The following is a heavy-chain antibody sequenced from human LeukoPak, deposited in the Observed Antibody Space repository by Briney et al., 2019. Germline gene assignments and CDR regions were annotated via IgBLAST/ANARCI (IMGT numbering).Heavy chain of an antibody. CDR3: AREPSAGSGSLFDY. Sequence: SETLSLTCTVSGGSISSYYWSWIRQPPGKGLEWIGYIYYSGSTKYNPSLKSRVTISVDTSKNQLSLKLSSVTAADTAVYYCAREPSAGSGSLFDYWGQGTLVTVSS. D-gene: IGHD3-10*01. CDR1: GGSISSYY. J-gene: IGHJ4*02. CDR2: IYYSGST. V-gene: IGHV4-59*01.